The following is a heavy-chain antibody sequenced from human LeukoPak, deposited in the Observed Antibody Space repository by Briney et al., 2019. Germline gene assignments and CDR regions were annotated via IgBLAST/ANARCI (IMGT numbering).Heavy chain of an antibody. J-gene: IGHJ5*02. CDR2: TSWNSGSI. Sequence: PGRSLRLSCAASAFTFDDYAMEWVRQAPGKGLEWVSGTSWNSGSIGYADSVKGRFTISRDNAKNSLYLQMNSLRAEDMALYYCAKAVGYSYGHGWFDPWGQGTLVTVSS. V-gene: IGHV3-9*03. CDR1: AFTFDDYA. CDR3: AKAVGYSYGHGWFDP. D-gene: IGHD5-18*01.